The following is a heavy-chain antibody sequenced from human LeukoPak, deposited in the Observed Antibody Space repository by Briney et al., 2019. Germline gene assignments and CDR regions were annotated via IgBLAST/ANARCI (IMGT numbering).Heavy chain of an antibody. CDR3: ARGPQRGAYSYGYVIDY. V-gene: IGHV1-2*02. CDR1: GYTFTGYY. CDR2: INPNSGGT. J-gene: IGHJ4*02. D-gene: IGHD5-18*01. Sequence: VASVKVSCKASGYTFTGYYMHWVRQAPGQGLEWMGLINPNSGGTNYAQKFQGRVTMTRDTSISTAYMELSRLRSDDTAVYYCARGPQRGAYSYGYVIDYWGQGTLVTVSS.